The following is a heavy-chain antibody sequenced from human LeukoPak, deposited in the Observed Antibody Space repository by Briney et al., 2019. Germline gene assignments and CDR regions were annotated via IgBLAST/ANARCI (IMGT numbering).Heavy chain of an antibody. V-gene: IGHV3-23*01. J-gene: IGHJ4*02. CDR3: ASSPLPSRWY. CDR2: ISGSGGST. Sequence: GGSLRLYCAASGFTFSSYGMSWVRQAPGKGLEGVSAISGSGGSTYYTDSVKGRFTISRDNSKNTLYLQMNSLRAEDTAVYYCASSPLPSRWYWGQGTLVTVSS. CDR1: GFTFSSYG. D-gene: IGHD6-13*01.